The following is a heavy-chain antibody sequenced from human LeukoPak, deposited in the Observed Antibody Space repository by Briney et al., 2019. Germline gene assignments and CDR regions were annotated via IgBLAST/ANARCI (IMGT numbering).Heavy chain of an antibody. Sequence: GGSLRLSCAASGFTFSDLYISWIRQAQGKGPEWVSYISSSGSTIYYADSVKGRFTISRDNAKNSLYLQMNSLRAEDTAVYYCARGGNSDDSSDKCDYWGQGTLVTVSS. V-gene: IGHV3-11*01. CDR2: ISSSGSTI. D-gene: IGHD3-22*01. CDR1: GFTFSDLY. CDR3: ARGGNSDDSSDKCDY. J-gene: IGHJ4*02.